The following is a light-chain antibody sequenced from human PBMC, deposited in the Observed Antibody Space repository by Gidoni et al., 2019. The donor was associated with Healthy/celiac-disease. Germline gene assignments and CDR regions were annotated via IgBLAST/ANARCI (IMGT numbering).Light chain of an antibody. V-gene: IGKV3-15*01. CDR3: QQYNNWPLLT. CDR2: GAS. J-gene: IGKJ4*01. CDR1: QSVSGN. Sequence: EIVMTQSPATLSVSPGERATLSCRASQSVSGNLAWYQQKPGQAPRLLIYGASTRATGIPARFSGSGSGTEFTLTISSLQSEDFAVYYCQQYNNWPLLTFXGXTKVEIK.